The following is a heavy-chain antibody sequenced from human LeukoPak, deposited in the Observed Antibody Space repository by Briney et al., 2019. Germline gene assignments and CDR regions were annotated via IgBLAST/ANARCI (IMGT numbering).Heavy chain of an antibody. D-gene: IGHD3-22*01. CDR2: IYTAGNT. Sequence: PGGSLRLSCAASGFIVSHKYMAWVRQAPGKGLEWLSTIYTAGNTVSAESVKGRFIISRDNSRNTVHLQMDGLRDDDTAVYYCARGQIDLLRNYFDSWGPGTLVAVSS. V-gene: IGHV3-66*01. J-gene: IGHJ4*02. CDR1: GFIVSHKY. CDR3: ARGQIDLLRNYFDS.